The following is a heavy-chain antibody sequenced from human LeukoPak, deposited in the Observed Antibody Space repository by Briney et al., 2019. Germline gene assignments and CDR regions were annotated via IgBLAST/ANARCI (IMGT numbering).Heavy chain of an antibody. CDR2: IYYSGST. D-gene: IGHD1-26*01. CDR3: VRQEGSYYFEHFDY. V-gene: IGHV4-39*01. CDR1: GGSFSSSSDY. J-gene: IGHJ4*02. Sequence: PSETLSLTCCVSGGSFSSSSDYWGWIHQPPGKGLEWIGSIYYSGSTYYNPSLKSRVTISVDTSKNQFSLKLSSVTAADTAVYYCVRQEGSYYFEHFDYWGQGTLVTVSS.